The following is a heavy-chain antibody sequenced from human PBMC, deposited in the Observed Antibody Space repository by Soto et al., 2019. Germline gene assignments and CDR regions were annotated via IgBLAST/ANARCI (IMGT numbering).Heavy chain of an antibody. CDR1: GYSFTNYW. CDR3: ARESQVGYYYGMYV. Sequence: EVQLVQSGAEVKKPGESLKISCKASGYSFTNYWIGWVRQMHGQGLECMGIIYPGDSDTRYSPSYEGQVTISADKSISTAYLQWSSLKASDTAMYYCARESQVGYYYGMYVWGQGTTVTVSS. J-gene: IGHJ6*02. V-gene: IGHV5-51*03. CDR2: IYPGDSDT. D-gene: IGHD1-26*01.